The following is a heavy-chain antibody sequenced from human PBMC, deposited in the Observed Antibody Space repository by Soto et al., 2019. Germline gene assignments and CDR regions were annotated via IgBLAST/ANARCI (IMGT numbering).Heavy chain of an antibody. D-gene: IGHD1-26*01. J-gene: IGHJ4*02. CDR2: ISAYNGNT. CDR3: ARDEVAVGARDAALPFDY. V-gene: IGHV1-18*01. Sequence: QVQLVQSGAEVKKPGASVKVSCKASGYTFTSYGISWVRQAPGQGLEWMGWISAYNGNTNYAQKLQGRVTMTTDTSTSTAYMELRSMRSDDTAVYYCARDEVAVGARDAALPFDYWGQGTLVTVSS. CDR1: GYTFTSYG.